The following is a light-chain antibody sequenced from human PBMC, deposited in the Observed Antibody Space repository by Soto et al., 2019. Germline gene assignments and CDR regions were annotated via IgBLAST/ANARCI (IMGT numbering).Light chain of an antibody. CDR1: QSVSSNY. Sequence: EIVLTQSPGTLSLSPRERATLSCRASQSVSSNYLAWYQHRPDQAPRLLLYGVSNRAPGIPDRFSGSGSGTHVTLTISRLEPEDSAVYYCQQYAASPRTFGQGTQVEVK. CDR2: GVS. J-gene: IGKJ1*01. CDR3: QQYAASPRT. V-gene: IGKV3-20*01.